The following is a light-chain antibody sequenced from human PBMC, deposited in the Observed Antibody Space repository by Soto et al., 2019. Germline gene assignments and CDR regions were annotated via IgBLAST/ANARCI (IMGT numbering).Light chain of an antibody. V-gene: IGKV3D-15*01. J-gene: IGKJ5*01. CDR3: HQYDKWPKT. CDR2: GAS. CDR1: QSVSSN. Sequence: EIVLTQSPATLSLSPRERATLSCRASQSVSSNLAWYQQKPGQAPRLLISGASSRAADIPDRFSGSGSGTDFTLTISSLQSEDFAVYYCHQYDKWPKTVGQGTRLEIK.